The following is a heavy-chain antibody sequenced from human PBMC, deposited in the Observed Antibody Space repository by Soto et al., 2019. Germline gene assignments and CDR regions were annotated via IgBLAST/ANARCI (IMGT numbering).Heavy chain of an antibody. J-gene: IGHJ6*02. Sequence: QVQLVQSGAEVKKPGASVKVSCKASGYTFTSYGISWVRQAPGQGLEWMGWISAYNGNTNYAQKLQGRVTMTTDTSTSTAYMELRSLRSDDTAVYYCARDSLATMIFDYYYCGMDVWGQGTTVTVSS. CDR1: GYTFTSYG. CDR2: ISAYNGNT. CDR3: ARDSLATMIFDYYYCGMDV. D-gene: IGHD5-12*01. V-gene: IGHV1-18*04.